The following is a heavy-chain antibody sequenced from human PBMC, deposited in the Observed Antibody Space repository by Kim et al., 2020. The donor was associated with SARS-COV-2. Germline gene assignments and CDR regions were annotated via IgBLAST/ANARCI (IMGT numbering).Heavy chain of an antibody. J-gene: IGHJ4*02. D-gene: IGHD6-19*01. Sequence: SVKGRFTISRDNAKNSLYLQMNSLRAEDTALYYCAKLRSSGWYVSPFDYWGQGTLVTVSS. V-gene: IGHV3-9*01. CDR3: AKLRSSGWYVSPFDY.